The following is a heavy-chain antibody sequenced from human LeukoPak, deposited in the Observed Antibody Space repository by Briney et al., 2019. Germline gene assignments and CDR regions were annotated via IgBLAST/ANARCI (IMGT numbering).Heavy chain of an antibody. V-gene: IGHV4-31*03. J-gene: IGHJ3*01. CDR1: GGSISISGFY. CDR3: ARSSGWRDAFDF. D-gene: IGHD6-19*01. Sequence: PSQTLSLTCSVSGGSISISGFYWNWIRQLPGKGLEWIGYTYNSGNTNYNPSFGSRVTISTDTSMNQFFLKSHSVAAADTAVYYCARSSGWRDAFDFWGRGTMVTVSS. CDR2: TYNSGNT.